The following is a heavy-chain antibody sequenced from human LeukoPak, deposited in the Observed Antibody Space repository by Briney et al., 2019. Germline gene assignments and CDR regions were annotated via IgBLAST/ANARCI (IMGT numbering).Heavy chain of an antibody. J-gene: IGHJ4*02. Sequence: ASVTVSFKASGYNFSGHYMHWVRQAPGQGLEWMGWIKPSNGDTKYAQNFQGRVTMTRDTSISTAYMYLNSLRSDDMAVYYWACPPLSSAMFYAHWGQGTLVTVSS. CDR1: GYNFSGHY. CDR3: ACPPLSSAMFYAH. D-gene: IGHD3-22*01. CDR2: IKPSNGDT. V-gene: IGHV1-2*02.